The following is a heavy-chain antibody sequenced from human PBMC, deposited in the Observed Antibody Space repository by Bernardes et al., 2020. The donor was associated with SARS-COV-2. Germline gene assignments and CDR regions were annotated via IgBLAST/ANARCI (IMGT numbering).Heavy chain of an antibody. Sequence: SETLSLTCAVYGGSFSGYYWSWIRQPPGKGLEWIGEINHSGSTNYNPSLKSRVTISVDTSKNQFSLKLSSVTAADTAVYYCARDLGTNGMDVWGQGTTVTVSS. CDR1: GGSFSGYY. J-gene: IGHJ6*02. CDR3: ARDLGTNGMDV. V-gene: IGHV4-34*01. D-gene: IGHD4-17*01. CDR2: INHSGST.